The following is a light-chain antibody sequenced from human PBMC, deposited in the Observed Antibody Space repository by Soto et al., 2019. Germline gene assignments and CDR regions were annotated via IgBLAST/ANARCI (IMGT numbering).Light chain of an antibody. CDR3: QPYGSLPQT. J-gene: IGKJ1*01. CDR2: SAS. CDR1: QSVSSSY. Sequence: EIVLTQSPGTLALSPGERATLSCRASQSVSSSYLDGYQQKPGQAPRLLIYSASSRATGIPDRFSGSGSGKDFTLTISRLEREDFAVYYCQPYGSLPQTFGQGIEVEIK. V-gene: IGKV3-20*01.